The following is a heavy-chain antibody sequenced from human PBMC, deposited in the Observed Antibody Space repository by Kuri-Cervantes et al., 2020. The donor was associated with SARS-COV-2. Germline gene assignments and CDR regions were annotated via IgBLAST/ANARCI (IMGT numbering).Heavy chain of an antibody. D-gene: IGHD5-24*01. CDR1: GFTFSSYA. CDR2: ISYDGSNK. V-gene: IGHV3-30-3*01. CDR3: ARDIGMATNRGLDY. Sequence: GESLKISCAASGFTFSSYAMHWVRQAPGEGLEWVAVISYDGSNKYYADSVKGRFTISRDNSKNTLYLQMNSLRAEDTAAYYCARDIGMATNRGLDYWGQGTLVTVSS. J-gene: IGHJ4*02.